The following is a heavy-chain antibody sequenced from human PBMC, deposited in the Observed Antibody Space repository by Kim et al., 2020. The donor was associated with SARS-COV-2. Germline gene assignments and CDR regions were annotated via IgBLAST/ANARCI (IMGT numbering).Heavy chain of an antibody. Sequence: SETLSLTCIVSGGSINSGDYYWSWIRQPPGKGLEWIGYISYSGGTYYNPSLKSRVTISVDTSKNQFSLKLSSVTAADTAVYFCARVFGSGSLNWFDPWGQGTLVTVSS. CDR2: ISYSGGT. D-gene: IGHD3-10*01. J-gene: IGHJ5*02. CDR3: ARVFGSGSLNWFDP. V-gene: IGHV4-30-4*01. CDR1: GGSINSGDYY.